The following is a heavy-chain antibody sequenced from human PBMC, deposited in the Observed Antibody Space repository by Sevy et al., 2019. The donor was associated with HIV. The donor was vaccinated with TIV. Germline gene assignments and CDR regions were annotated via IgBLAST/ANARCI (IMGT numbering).Heavy chain of an antibody. V-gene: IGHV3-23*01. D-gene: IGHD5-18*01. CDR3: AKSGGLDTAMVRYYFDY. CDR2: ISGSGGST. J-gene: IGHJ4*02. CDR1: GFTFSSYA. Sequence: GGSLRLSCAASGFTFSSYAMSWVRQAPGKGLEWVSAISGSGGSTYYADSVKGRFTISRDNSKNTPYLQMNSLRAEDTAVYYCAKSGGLDTAMVRYYFDYWGQGTLVTVSS.